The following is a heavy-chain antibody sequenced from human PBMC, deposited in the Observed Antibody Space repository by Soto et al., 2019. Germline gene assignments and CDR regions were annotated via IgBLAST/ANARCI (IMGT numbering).Heavy chain of an antibody. V-gene: IGHV3-11*04. CDR3: ARGTRSGYYNTDFDY. J-gene: IGHJ4*02. CDR2: ISKDSGRAT. CDR1: GFIFRDWF. Sequence: GGSPRLSCAAYGFIFRDWFMSWIRQAPGKGLEWISYISKDSGRATRYADSVKGRFTISRDNAKNSLYLQMNSLRAEDTAVYYCARGTRSGYYNTDFDYWGPAPVVTVSS. D-gene: IGHD3-22*01.